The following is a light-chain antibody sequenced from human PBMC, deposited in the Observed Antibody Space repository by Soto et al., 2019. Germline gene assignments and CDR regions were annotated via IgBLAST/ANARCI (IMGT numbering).Light chain of an antibody. CDR3: QQYGSSPKT. CDR2: AAS. J-gene: IGKJ1*01. V-gene: IGKV1D-16*01. CDR1: QGISSW. Sequence: DIQMTQSPSSLSASVGDRVTISCRASQGISSWLAWYQQKAGKAPKLLIYAASSLQSGVPSRFSGSGSGTDFTLTISRLEPEDFAVYYCQQYGSSPKTFGQGTKVDIK.